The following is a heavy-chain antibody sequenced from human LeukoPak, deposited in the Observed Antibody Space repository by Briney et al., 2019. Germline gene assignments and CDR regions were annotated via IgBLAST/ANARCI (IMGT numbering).Heavy chain of an antibody. CDR3: AREVRFGEGEWFDP. Sequence: SESLSLTCAASGGSISSGGYCWSWLRQPPGMGLEWIGYIYHSGSTYYNSSLKSRVTISVDRSKNQFSLKLSSVTAADTAVYYCAREVRFGEGEWFDPWGQGTLVTVSS. V-gene: IGHV4-30-2*01. CDR2: IYHSGST. D-gene: IGHD3-10*01. J-gene: IGHJ5*02. CDR1: GGSISSGGYC.